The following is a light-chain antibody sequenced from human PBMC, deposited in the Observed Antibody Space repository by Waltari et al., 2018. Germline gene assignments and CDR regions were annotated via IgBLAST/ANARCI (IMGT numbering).Light chain of an antibody. J-gene: IGLJ1*01. V-gene: IGLV2-14*01. CDR2: DVR. CDR1: NLAIDGYDY. Sequence: QSVLTQPASVSGSPGQSITISCSGTNLAIDGYDYVSWYQPHPGMAPKLLIYDVRYRPSGVSSRFSASKSGSTASLTISGLQPDDEAEYFCTSYSASATPYVFGTGTKVTVL. CDR3: TSYSASATPYV.